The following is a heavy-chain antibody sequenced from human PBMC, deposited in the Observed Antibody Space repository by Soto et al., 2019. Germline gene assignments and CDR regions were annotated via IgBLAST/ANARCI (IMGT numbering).Heavy chain of an antibody. D-gene: IGHD5-12*01. CDR2: ISYDGTDK. Sequence: RRLSCAASGFTFTSYAMHWVRQAPGKGLEWVAIISYDGTDKYYADSVKGRFTISRDNSKSTLYLQMSSLRAEDTAIYYCAKVIWDSGYDFYYYGLDVWGQGTTVTVSS. CDR3: AKVIWDSGYDFYYYGLDV. J-gene: IGHJ6*02. V-gene: IGHV3-30*18. CDR1: GFTFTSYA.